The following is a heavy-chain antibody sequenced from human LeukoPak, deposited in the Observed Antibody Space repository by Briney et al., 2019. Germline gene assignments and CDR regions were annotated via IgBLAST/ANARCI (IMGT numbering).Heavy chain of an antibody. CDR2: IYYSGST. CDR1: GASISSYY. V-gene: IGHV4-59*08. D-gene: IGHD5-18*01. J-gene: IGHJ4*02. Sequence: TSETLSLTCTVSGASISSYYWSWIRQPPGKGLEWIGYIYYSGSTNHNPSLKSRVTISVDTSKNQFSLKLSSVTAADTAVYYCARQAPVQLWLERYFDYWGQGTLVTVSS. CDR3: ARQAPVQLWLERYFDY.